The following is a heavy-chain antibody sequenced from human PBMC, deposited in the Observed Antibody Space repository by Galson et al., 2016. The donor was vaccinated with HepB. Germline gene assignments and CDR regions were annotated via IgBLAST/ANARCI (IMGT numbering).Heavy chain of an antibody. V-gene: IGHV3-23*01. CDR3: ARGNIRNTYYEGAFDH. Sequence: SLRLSCAASGFTFSSYAMNWVRQAPGKGLEWVSSISGNGGRIYYADSVKGRFTISRDNSKNTLSLEMNSLRAADTALSYCARGNIRNTYYEGAFDHWGQGTQVTVSS. CDR1: GFTFSSYA. J-gene: IGHJ5*02. D-gene: IGHD1-26*01. CDR2: ISGNGGRI.